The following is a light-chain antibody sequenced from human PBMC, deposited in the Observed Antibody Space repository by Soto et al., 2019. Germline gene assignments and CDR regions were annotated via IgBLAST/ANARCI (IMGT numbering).Light chain of an antibody. J-gene: IGLJ2*01. CDR2: NVN. Sequence: QSALTQPASVSGSPGQSITISCTGSNSDVGSYYFVSWYQHHPGKAPKLMIYNVNRRPSGVPNRFSGSKSGNTASLTISGLQAEDEADYYCCSYAGGSTLLFGGGTKLTVL. CDR1: NSDVGSYYF. V-gene: IGLV2-23*01. CDR3: CSYAGGSTLL.